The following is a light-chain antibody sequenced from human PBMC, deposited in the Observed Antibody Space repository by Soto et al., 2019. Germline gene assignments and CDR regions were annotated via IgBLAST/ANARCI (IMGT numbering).Light chain of an antibody. J-gene: IGKJ1*01. V-gene: IGKV1-5*01. Sequence: DIQMTQSPSTLSASVGDRVTITCRACQSISSWLAWYQQKPGKAPKLLIYDASSLESGVPSRFSGSGSGTEFTLTISSLQPDDFATYYCQQYNSYQWTFGQGTKVEIK. CDR2: DAS. CDR3: QQYNSYQWT. CDR1: QSISSW.